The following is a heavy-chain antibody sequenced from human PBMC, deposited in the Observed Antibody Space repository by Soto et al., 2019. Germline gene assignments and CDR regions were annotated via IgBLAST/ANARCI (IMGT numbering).Heavy chain of an antibody. V-gene: IGHV3-30-3*01. CDR3: ARVPGGYYDSSGYYAY. D-gene: IGHD3-22*01. CDR1: GFTFSSYA. Sequence: GGSLRLSCAASGFTFSSYAMHWVRQAPGKGLEWVAVISYDGSNKYYADSVKGRFTISRDNSKNTLYLQMNSLRAEDTAVYYCARVPGGYYDSSGYYAYWGQGTLVTVSS. CDR2: ISYDGSNK. J-gene: IGHJ4*02.